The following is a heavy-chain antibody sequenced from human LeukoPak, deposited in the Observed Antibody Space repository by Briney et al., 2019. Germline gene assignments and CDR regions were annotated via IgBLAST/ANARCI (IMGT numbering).Heavy chain of an antibody. CDR3: ARGGLYTMIVVVVDY. J-gene: IGHJ4*02. CDR1: GYTFTGYY. CDR2: INPNSGGP. Sequence: ASVKVSCKASGYTFTGYYMHWVRQAPGQGLEWMGWINPNSGGPNYAQKFQGRVTMTRDTSISTAYMELSRLRSDDTAVYYCARGGLYTMIVVVVDYWGQGTLVTVSS. V-gene: IGHV1-2*02. D-gene: IGHD3-22*01.